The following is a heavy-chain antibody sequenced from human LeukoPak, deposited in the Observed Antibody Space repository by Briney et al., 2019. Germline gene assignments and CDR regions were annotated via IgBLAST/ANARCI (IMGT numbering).Heavy chain of an antibody. CDR2: IYYGGST. CDR1: GGSISSDF. V-gene: IGHV4-59*08. Sequence: SETLSLTCTISGGSISSDFWSWFRQPPRKGLEWIGYIYYGGSTHYNPSLESRVAISMATSEKQFSLKLTAVTAADTAVYYCGKHVSSRGQNTVESWGQGTLVTVSS. J-gene: IGHJ4*02. CDR3: GKHVSSRGQNTVES. D-gene: IGHD2-2*02.